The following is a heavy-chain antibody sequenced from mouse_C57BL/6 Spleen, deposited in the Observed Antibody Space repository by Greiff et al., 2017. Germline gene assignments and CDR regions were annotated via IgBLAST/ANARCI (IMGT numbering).Heavy chain of an antibody. D-gene: IGHD1-1*01. J-gene: IGHJ2*01. CDR1: GFTFSDYG. V-gene: IGHV5-17*01. CDR3: ARPRHGSSYDYCDY. CDR2: ISSGSSTI. Sequence: DVKLVESGGGLVKPGGSLKLSCAASGFTFSDYGMHWVRQAPEKGLEWVAYISSGSSTIYYADTVKGRFTLPGDNANNTLVLKMTSLRSEDTAMYYCARPRHGSSYDYCDYWGQGTTLTVSS.